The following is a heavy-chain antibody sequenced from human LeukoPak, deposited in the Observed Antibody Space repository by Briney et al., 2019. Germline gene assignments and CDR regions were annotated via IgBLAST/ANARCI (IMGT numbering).Heavy chain of an antibody. J-gene: IGHJ4*02. CDR3: ASPAGDSSGYRDY. Sequence: SVKVSCKASGYTFTSYAISWVRQAPGQGLEWMGRIIPILGIANYAQKFQGRVTITADKSTSTAYMELSSLRSEDTAVYYCASPAGDSSGYRDYWGQGTLVTVSS. D-gene: IGHD3-22*01. CDR1: GYTFTSYA. CDR2: IIPILGIA. V-gene: IGHV1-69*04.